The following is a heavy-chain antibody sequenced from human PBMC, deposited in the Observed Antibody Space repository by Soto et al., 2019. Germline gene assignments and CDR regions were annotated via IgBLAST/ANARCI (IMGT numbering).Heavy chain of an antibody. D-gene: IGHD4-17*01. J-gene: IGHJ4*02. CDR3: VSQRTTVPTQAYFDY. V-gene: IGHV4-34*01. CDR1: GGSFSGYY. CDR2: VYYRGRS. Sequence: PSETLSLTCAVYGGSFSGYYWNWIRQPPGKGLEWIGSVYYRGRSYSKSSVKSRVTISVDTSKNRFSLSLNSVTASDTAVYFCVSQRTTVPTQAYFDYWGPGALVTVSS.